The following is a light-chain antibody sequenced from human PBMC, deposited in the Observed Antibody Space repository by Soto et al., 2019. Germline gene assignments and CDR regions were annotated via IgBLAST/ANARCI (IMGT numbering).Light chain of an antibody. Sequence: LTQPASVSGSPGQSITISCTGTSSVVGSYNLVSWYQQHPGKAPKLMIYEVSKRPSGVSNRYSGSKSGNTASLTISGLQAEDEADYYCCSYAGSSTYVFGTGTKVTVL. CDR1: SSVVGSYNL. CDR2: EVS. J-gene: IGLJ1*01. CDR3: CSYAGSSTYV. V-gene: IGLV2-23*02.